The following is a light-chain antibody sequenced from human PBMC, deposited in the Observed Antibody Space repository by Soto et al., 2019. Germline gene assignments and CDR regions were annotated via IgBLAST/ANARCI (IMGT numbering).Light chain of an antibody. J-gene: IGKJ5*01. CDR2: AAS. V-gene: IGKV1-39*01. CDR3: QQSHSNAIT. Sequence: DIQMTQSPSSLSVSVGDRVTMSCRTSQDIAFYLNWYQQKPGKAPKLLINAASILQSGVPSRFSGSGSGTDFTLTISSLQPEDSATYYCQQSHSNAITFGQGTRLEIK. CDR1: QDIAFY.